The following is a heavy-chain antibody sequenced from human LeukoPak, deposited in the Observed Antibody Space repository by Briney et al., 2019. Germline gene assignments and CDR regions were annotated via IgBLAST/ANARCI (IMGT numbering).Heavy chain of an antibody. J-gene: IGHJ3*02. CDR3: ARDTPTGSGYYHYDAFDI. Sequence: SETLTLTCTGSGGSISTYYWSSIRQPPGKGLEWIGYIYYSGSTNYNPSLKSRVTISVDTSKNQFSLKLSSVTAADTAVYYCARDTPTGSGYYHYDAFDIWAKGQWSPSLQ. CDR1: GGSISTYY. CDR2: IYYSGST. V-gene: IGHV4-59*01. D-gene: IGHD3-22*01.